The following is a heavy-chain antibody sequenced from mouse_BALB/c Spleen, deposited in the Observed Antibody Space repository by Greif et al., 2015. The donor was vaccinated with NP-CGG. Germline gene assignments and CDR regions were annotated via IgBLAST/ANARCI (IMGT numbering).Heavy chain of an antibody. CDR2: INPSTGYT. CDR3: ARAAAWFAY. V-gene: IGHV1-7*01. CDR1: GYTFTSYW. Sequence: VQLQQSGAELAKPGASVKMSCKASGYTFTSYWMHWVKQRPGQGLEWIGYINPSTGYTEYNQKFKDKATLTADKSSSTAYMQLSSLISEDSAVYYCARAAAWFAYWGQGTLVTVSA. D-gene: IGHD1-2*01. J-gene: IGHJ3*01.